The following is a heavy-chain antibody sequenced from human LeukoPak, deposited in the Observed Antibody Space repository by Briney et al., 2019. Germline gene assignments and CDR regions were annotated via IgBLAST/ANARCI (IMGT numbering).Heavy chain of an antibody. D-gene: IGHD1-14*01. CDR3: ARGIPAFDY. J-gene: IGHJ4*02. V-gene: IGHV3-23*01. CDR1: GFTFSSYA. Sequence: PGGSLRLSCAASGFTFSSYAMSWVRRAPGMGLEWVSVISGSGGNTYYADSVKGRFTISRDNSKNTLYLQMNSLRAEDTAVYYCARGIPAFDYWGQGTLVTVSS. CDR2: ISGSGGNT.